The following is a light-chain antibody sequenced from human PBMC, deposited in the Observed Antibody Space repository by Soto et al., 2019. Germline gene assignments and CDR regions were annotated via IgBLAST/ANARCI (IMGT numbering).Light chain of an antibody. CDR1: SSNIGSNY. CDR3: VAWDDSLSGPV. CDR2: RNN. V-gene: IGLV1-47*01. Sequence: QPVLTQPPSASGTPGQRVTISCSGSSSNIGSNYVYWYQQLPGTAPKLLIYRNNQRPSGVPDRFSGSKSGTSASLAISGLRSEDEADYYCVAWDDSLSGPVFGGGTQLTVL. J-gene: IGLJ7*01.